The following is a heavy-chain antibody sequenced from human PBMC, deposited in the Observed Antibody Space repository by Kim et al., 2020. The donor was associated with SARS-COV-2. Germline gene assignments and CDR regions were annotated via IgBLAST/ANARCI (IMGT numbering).Heavy chain of an antibody. D-gene: IGHD3-16*01. Sequence: SETLSLTCTVSGGSISSSSNYWGWIRQPPGQGLEWIGSIYYSGSTYYNPSLKSRVTISVDTSKNQFPLKLSSVTAADTAVYYCARQAREFPVGVNWFDPWGQGTLVTVSS. CDR3: ARQAREFPVGVNWFDP. J-gene: IGHJ5*02. V-gene: IGHV4-39*01. CDR1: GGSISSSSNY. CDR2: IYYSGST.